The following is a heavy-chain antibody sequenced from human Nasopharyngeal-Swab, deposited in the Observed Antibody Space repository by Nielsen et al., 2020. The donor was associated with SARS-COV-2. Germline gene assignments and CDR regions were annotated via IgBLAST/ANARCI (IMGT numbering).Heavy chain of an antibody. CDR3: AKDDVVRGDAFDI. CDR2: ISARGSST. CDR1: GFIFSIDA. V-gene: IGHV3-23*01. D-gene: IGHD3-10*01. Sequence: GESLKISCIASGFIFSIDAMAWVRRTPGRGLQWVSGISARGSSTYDTDSVEGRFVVSRDTSRNTLYLQTHSLRVEDTALYYGAKDDVVRGDAFDIWGQGTMVTVSS. J-gene: IGHJ3*02.